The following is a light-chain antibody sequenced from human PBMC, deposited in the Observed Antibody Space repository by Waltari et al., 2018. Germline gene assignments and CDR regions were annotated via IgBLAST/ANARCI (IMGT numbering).Light chain of an antibody. CDR3: QQYNNWPQT. V-gene: IGKV3-15*01. J-gene: IGKJ1*01. Sequence: EIVMTQSPATLSVSTGERATLSCRASQSVSSNLAWYQQKPGQAPRLLIYGASTRATGIPARFSGSGSGTQFTLTISSLQSEDFAVYYWQQYNNWPQTFGQGTKVEIK. CDR1: QSVSSN. CDR2: GAS.